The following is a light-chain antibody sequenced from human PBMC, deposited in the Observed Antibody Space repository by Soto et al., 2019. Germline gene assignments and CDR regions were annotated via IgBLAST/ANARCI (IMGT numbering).Light chain of an antibody. CDR3: QQYGPTNT. Sequence: EIVLTQSPGTLSLSPGERATLSCRASQSVSSSYLAWYQQKPGQAPRLLIYGASSRATGIPDRFSGSGSGTDFTLTISRLEPEDFAVSSCQQYGPTNTFGQGTKV. V-gene: IGKV3-20*01. CDR1: QSVSSSY. CDR2: GAS. J-gene: IGKJ1*01.